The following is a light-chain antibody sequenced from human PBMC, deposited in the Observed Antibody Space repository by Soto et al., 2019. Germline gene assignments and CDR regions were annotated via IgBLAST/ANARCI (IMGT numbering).Light chain of an antibody. J-gene: IGKJ2*01. V-gene: IGKV3D-15*01. CDR3: QQYNNWPPYT. Sequence: EIVMTQSTATLYVSPGERATVSCRASQSVGSNLAWYQQKPGQAPRLLIYGASTRASGIPARFTGSGSGTEFTLTISSLQSEDFAIYYGQQYNNWPPYTCGQGTNLDIK. CDR2: GAS. CDR1: QSVGSN.